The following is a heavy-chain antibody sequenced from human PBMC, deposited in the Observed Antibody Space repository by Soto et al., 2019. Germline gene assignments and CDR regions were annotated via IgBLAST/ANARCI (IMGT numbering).Heavy chain of an antibody. V-gene: IGHV1-18*01. Sequence: ASVKVSCKASGYTFTSYGISWVRQAPGQGLEWMGWISAYNGNTNYAQKLQGRVTMTTDTSTSTAYMELRSLRSDDTAVYYCARDYRLMVGGAGFDYWGQGVLVTVSP. D-gene: IGHD3-10*01. J-gene: IGHJ4*02. CDR1: GYTFTSYG. CDR3: ARDYRLMVGGAGFDY. CDR2: ISAYNGNT.